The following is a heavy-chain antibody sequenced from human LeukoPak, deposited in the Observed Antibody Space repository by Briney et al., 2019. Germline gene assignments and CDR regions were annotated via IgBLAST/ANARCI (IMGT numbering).Heavy chain of an antibody. V-gene: IGHV3-11*04. Sequence: NPGGSLRLSCAASGFTFSDYYMSWIRQAPGKGLEWVSYISSSSSTIYYADSVKGRFTISRDNAKNSLYLQMNSLRAEDTAVYYCARASGHIAVADFDYYYYYMDVWGKGTTVTVSS. J-gene: IGHJ6*03. D-gene: IGHD6-19*01. CDR2: ISSSSSTI. CDR1: GFTFSDYY. CDR3: ARASGHIAVADFDYYYYYMDV.